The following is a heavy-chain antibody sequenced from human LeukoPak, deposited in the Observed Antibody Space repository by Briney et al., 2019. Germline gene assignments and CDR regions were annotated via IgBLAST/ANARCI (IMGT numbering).Heavy chain of an antibody. V-gene: IGHV3-23*01. CDR2: ISGSGGST. J-gene: IGHJ4*02. Sequence: GGSLRLSCAASEFTFSSYGMSWVRQAPGKGLEWVSAISGSGGSTYYADSVKGRFTISRDNSKNTLYLQMNSLRAEDTAVYYCAKGEGEGQLRYFDCYWGQGTLVTVSS. CDR1: EFTFSSYG. CDR3: AKGEGEGQLRYFDCY. D-gene: IGHD3-9*01.